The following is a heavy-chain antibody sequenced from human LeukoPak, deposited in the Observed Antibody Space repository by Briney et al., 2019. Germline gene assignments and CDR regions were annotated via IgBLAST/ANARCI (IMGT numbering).Heavy chain of an antibody. V-gene: IGHV3-7*01. J-gene: IGHJ4*02. CDR1: GFTVSTYG. Sequence: GGSLRLSCAASGFTVSTYGMHWVRQAPGKGLEWVANIKQDGSEKYYVDSVKGRFTISRDNAKNSLYLQMNSLRAEDTAVYYCARDSELRGQGTLVTVSS. D-gene: IGHD1-26*01. CDR3: ARDSEL. CDR2: IKQDGSEK.